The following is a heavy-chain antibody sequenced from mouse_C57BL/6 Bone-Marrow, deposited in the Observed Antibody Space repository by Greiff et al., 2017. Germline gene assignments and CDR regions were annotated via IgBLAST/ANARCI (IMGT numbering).Heavy chain of an antibody. V-gene: IGHV7-3*01. Sequence: EVQLVESGGGLVQPGGSLSLSCAASGFTFTDYYMSWVRQPPGKALEWLGFIRNKANGYTTEYSASVKGRFTISRDNSQSILYLQMNALRAEDSATYYCARSYYSNYVDYWGQGTTLTVSS. CDR3: ARSYYSNYVDY. J-gene: IGHJ2*01. CDR1: GFTFTDYY. CDR2: IRNKANGYTT. D-gene: IGHD2-5*01.